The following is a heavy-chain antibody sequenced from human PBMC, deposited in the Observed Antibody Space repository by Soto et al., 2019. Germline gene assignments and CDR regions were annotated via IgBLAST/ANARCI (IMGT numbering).Heavy chain of an antibody. CDR3: AREGNLGRWLQPLDF. V-gene: IGHV4-59*01. CDR2: IHYNGNT. D-gene: IGHD5-12*01. Sequence: SETLSLTCTVDSISTYYWNWIRQSPGKGLEWIGNIHYNGNTKYNPSLKSRVTMSLDTSKNQFPLRLISVTAADTAKYFCAREGNLGRWLQPLDFWGQGTLVTVSS. CDR1: SISTYY. J-gene: IGHJ4*02.